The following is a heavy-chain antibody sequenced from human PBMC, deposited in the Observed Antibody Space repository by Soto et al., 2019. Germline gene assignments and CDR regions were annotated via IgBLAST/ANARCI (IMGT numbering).Heavy chain of an antibody. CDR3: VKDESINWYSGHFRH. CDR1: GFTFADYA. D-gene: IGHD6-13*01. J-gene: IGHJ1*01. CDR2: INWNSGSI. V-gene: IGHV3-9*01. Sequence: EVQLVESGGGLVQPGRSLRLSCAASGFTFADYAMHWVRQVPGKGLEWVSGINWNSGSIGYGDSVKGRFAISRDNANNSLHLQMNSLSAEDTAFYYGVKDESINWYSGHFRHWGQGTLVTVSS.